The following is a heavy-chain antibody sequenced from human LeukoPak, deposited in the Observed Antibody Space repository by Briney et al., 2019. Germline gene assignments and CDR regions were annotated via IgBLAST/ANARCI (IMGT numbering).Heavy chain of an antibody. V-gene: IGHV1-3*01. J-gene: IGHJ4*02. CDR1: GYTFTSYA. CDR3: ARSIVVVMKPYYFDY. CDR2: INAGNGNT. Sequence: ASVKVSCKASGYTFTSYAMHWVRQAPGQRLEWMGWINAGNGNTKYSQKFQGRVTITRDTSASTAYMELSSLRSEDTAVYYCARSIVVVMKPYYFDYWGQGTLVTVSS. D-gene: IGHD3-22*01.